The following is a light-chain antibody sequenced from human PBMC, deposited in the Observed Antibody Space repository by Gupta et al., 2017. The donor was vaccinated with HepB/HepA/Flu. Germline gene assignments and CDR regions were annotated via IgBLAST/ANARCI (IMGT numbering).Light chain of an antibody. CDR2: DVS. V-gene: IGLV2-14*01. CDR1: SSYVGGYND. J-gene: IGLJ2*01. Sequence: QSALTQPASVSGSPGPSMPMSCTGTSSYVGGYNDVSWYQLHPGKAPKLMIYDVSNRPSGVSNRFSGSKSGNTSSLTSSGLQAEDEADYYCSSDTSSSTVVFGGGTKLTVL. CDR3: SSDTSSSTVV.